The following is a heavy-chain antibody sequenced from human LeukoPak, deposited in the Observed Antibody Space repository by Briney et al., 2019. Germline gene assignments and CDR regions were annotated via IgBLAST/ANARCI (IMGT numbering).Heavy chain of an antibody. V-gene: IGHV3-23*01. CDR3: ARGGSYLSAFDI. CDR1: GFTFSSYD. D-gene: IGHD1-26*01. CDR2: IRPSGDNT. Sequence: PGGSLRLSCAASGFTFSSYDMTWVRQAPGRGLEWVSSIRPSGDNTYYGDSVKGRFTISRDNSKNTLYLQMNSLRAEDTAVYYCARGGSYLSAFDIWGQGTMVTVSS. J-gene: IGHJ3*02.